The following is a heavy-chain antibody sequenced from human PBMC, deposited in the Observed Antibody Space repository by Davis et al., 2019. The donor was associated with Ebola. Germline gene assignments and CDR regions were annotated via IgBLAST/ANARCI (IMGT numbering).Heavy chain of an antibody. CDR3: ARSGQQLVGYFQH. CDR1: GGTFSSYA. J-gene: IGHJ1*01. V-gene: IGHV1-46*01. D-gene: IGHD6-13*01. Sequence: AASVKVSCKASGGTFSSYAISWVRQAPGQGLEWMGIINPSGGSTSYAQKFQGRVTMTRDTSTSTVYMELSSLRSEDTAVYYCARSGQQLVGYFQHWGQGTLVTVSS. CDR2: INPSGGST.